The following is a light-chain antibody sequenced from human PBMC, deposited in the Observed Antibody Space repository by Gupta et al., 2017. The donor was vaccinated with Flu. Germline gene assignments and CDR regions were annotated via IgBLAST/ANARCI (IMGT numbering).Light chain of an antibody. Sequence: DIQITQSPASLSAFVGDRVTISCRASQSISSYLNWYQQKPGKAPKLLIYAASSLKSGVPSRFSGSGSGTDFTLTISRLQPEDFATYYCQQSDSTPSTFGQGTKVEIK. CDR3: QQSDSTPST. CDR2: AAS. CDR1: QSISSY. V-gene: IGKV1-39*01. J-gene: IGKJ1*01.